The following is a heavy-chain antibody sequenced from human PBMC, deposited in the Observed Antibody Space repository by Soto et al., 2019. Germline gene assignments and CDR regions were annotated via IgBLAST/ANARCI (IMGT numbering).Heavy chain of an antibody. V-gene: IGHV3-48*03. CDR2: ISGSGGTI. Sequence: GGSLRLSCAASGMAFSNYEMNWVRQAPGKGLEWVSYISGSGGTIYYADSVTCRFIISRDNAKNSLYLQMNSLRAEDTAVYYCARYCSGGCSCYDGNMDVWGQGTTGTVS. J-gene: IGHJ6*02. CDR1: GMAFSNYE. D-gene: IGHD2-15*01. CDR3: ARYCSGGCSCYDGNMDV.